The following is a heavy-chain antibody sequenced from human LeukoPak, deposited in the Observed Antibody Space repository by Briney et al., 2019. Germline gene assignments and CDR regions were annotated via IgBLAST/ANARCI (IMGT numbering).Heavy chain of an antibody. CDR3: ATTGRAYCGGDCYPSAFDI. V-gene: IGHV4-59*08. J-gene: IGHJ3*02. CDR2: IYYSGST. D-gene: IGHD2-21*02. Sequence: KSSETLSLTCAVYGGSFSGYYWSWIRQPPGKGLEWIGYIYYSGSTNYNPSLKSRVTISVDTSKNQFSLKLSSVTAADTAVYYCATTGRAYCGGDCYPSAFDIWGQGTMVTVSS. CDR1: GGSFSGYY.